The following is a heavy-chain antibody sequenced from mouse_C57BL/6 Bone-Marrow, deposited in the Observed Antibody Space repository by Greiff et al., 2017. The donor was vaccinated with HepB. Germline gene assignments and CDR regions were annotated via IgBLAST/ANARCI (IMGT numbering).Heavy chain of an antibody. Sequence: EVMLVESGEGLVKPGGSLKLSCAASGFTFSSYAMSWVRQTPEKRLEWVAYISSGGDYIYYADTVKGRFTISRDNARNTLYLQMSSLKSEDTAMYYCTGVYYGSSYWYFDVWGTGTTVTVSS. CDR3: TGVYYGSSYWYFDV. D-gene: IGHD1-1*01. J-gene: IGHJ1*03. V-gene: IGHV5-9-1*02. CDR1: GFTFSSYA. CDR2: ISSGGDYI.